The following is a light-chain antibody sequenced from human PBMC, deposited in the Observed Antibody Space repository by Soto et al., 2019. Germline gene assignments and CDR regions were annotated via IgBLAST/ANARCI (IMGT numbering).Light chain of an antibody. J-gene: IGLJ3*02. Sequence: QSALTQPPSASGSPGQSVTISCTGTSIDVGGYNYVSWYQQHPGKAPKLMIYEVSKRPSGVPDRFSGSKSGNTASLTVSGLQAEDEADYYCNSYAGSNNWVFGGGTKVTVL. V-gene: IGLV2-8*01. CDR2: EVS. CDR1: SIDVGGYNY. CDR3: NSYAGSNNWV.